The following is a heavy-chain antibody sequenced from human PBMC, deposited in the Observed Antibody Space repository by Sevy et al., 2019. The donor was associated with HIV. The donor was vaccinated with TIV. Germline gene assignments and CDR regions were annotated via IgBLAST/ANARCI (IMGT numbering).Heavy chain of an antibody. CDR1: GFTFNDYT. CDR3: AKDIPGCSGFDH. Sequence: GGSLRLSCAASGFTFNDYTMHWVRQVPGKGLEWVSLISWDAKKTDYADSVEGRFTVSRDNRKNSLYLQMNSLRSEDTALYFCAKDIPGCSGFDHWGQGTLVTVSS. CDR2: ISWDAKKT. D-gene: IGHD3-10*01. J-gene: IGHJ4*02. V-gene: IGHV3-43*01.